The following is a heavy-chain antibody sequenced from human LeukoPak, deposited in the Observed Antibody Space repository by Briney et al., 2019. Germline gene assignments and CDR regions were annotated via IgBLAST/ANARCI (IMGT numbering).Heavy chain of an antibody. CDR2: ISSSSSYI. V-gene: IGHV3-21*01. D-gene: IGHD6-19*01. CDR1: GFTFSGYS. Sequence: PGGSLRLSCAASGFTFSGYSMNWVRQAPGKGLEWVSSISSSSSYIYYADSVKGRFTISRDNAKNSLYLQMNSLRAEDTAVYYCARGSSGWYGAFDIWGQGTMVTVSS. J-gene: IGHJ3*02. CDR3: ARGSSGWYGAFDI.